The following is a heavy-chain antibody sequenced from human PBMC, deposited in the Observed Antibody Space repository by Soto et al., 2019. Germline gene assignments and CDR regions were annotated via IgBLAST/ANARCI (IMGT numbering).Heavy chain of an antibody. Sequence: QVQLQQWGAGLLKSSETLSLTCAVYGGSFSGYYWNWLRQPPGEGLEWIGKIDQSGSTNYNPSLKSRVTMSVDTSRSQFALKLTSVTAMDTAVYYCAGGRDTVVRGGMNWFDPCGQGTLVTVSS. CDR3: AGGRDTVVRGGMNWFDP. V-gene: IGHV4-34*01. CDR2: IDQSGST. J-gene: IGHJ5*02. D-gene: IGHD3-10*01. CDR1: GGSFSGYY.